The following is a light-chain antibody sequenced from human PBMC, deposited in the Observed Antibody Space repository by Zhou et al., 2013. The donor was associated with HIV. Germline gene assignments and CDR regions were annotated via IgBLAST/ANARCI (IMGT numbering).Light chain of an antibody. CDR2: GAF. CDR1: QSVSSN. J-gene: IGKJ1*01. Sequence: EIVMTQSPATLSVSPGERATLSCRASQSVSSNLAWYQQKPGQAPRLLIYGAFNRATGIPARFSGSGSGTDFTLTISSLEPEDFAVYYCQQRTNWPPLFGQG. CDR3: QQRTNWPPL. V-gene: IGKV3-11*01.